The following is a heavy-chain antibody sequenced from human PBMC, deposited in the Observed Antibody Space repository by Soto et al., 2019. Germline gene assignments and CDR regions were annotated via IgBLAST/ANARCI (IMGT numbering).Heavy chain of an antibody. CDR1: GFTFSSYA. CDR2: ISGSGGST. Sequence: QSGGSLRLSCAASGFTFSSYAMSWVRQAPGKGLEWVSAISGSGGSTYYADSVKGRFTISRDNSKNTLYLQINSLRAEDTAVYYCARGPYCSARLTDWFDPWDQGTLVTVSS. D-gene: IGHD6-25*01. CDR3: ARGPYCSARLTDWFDP. J-gene: IGHJ5*02. V-gene: IGHV3-23*01.